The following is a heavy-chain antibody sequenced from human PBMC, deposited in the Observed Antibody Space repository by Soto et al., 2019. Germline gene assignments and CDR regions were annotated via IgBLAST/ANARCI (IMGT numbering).Heavy chain of an antibody. V-gene: IGHV3-30-3*01. D-gene: IGHD1-26*01. CDR1: GFTFSSYA. CDR3: AREGEVGAFDI. J-gene: IGHJ3*02. CDR2: ISYDGSNK. Sequence: ESGGGVVQPGRSLRLSCAASGFTFSSYAMHWVRQAPGKGLEWVAVISYDGSNKYYADSVKGRFTISRDNSKNTLYLQMNSLRAEDTAVYYCAREGEVGAFDIWGQGTMVTVSS.